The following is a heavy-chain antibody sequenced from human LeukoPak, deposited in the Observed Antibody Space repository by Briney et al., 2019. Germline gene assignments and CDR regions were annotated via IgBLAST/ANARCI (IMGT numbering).Heavy chain of an antibody. D-gene: IGHD6-13*01. CDR1: GYTFTSYD. V-gene: IGHV1-8*01. CDR3: VRWKYSSSWYDFAYYYYGMDV. J-gene: IGHJ6*02. CDR2: MNPNSGNT. Sequence: GASVKVSCKASGYTFTSYDINWVRQATGQGLEWMGWMNPNSGNTGYAQKFQGRVTMTRNTSISTAYMELSSLRSEDTAVYYCVRWKYSSSWYDFAYYYYGMDVWGQGTTVTVSS.